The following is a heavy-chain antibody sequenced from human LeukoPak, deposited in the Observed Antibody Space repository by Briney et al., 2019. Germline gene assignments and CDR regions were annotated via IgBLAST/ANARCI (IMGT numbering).Heavy chain of an antibody. CDR2: FDPEDGET. D-gene: IGHD3-3*01. J-gene: IGHJ4*02. V-gene: IGHV1-24*01. Sequence: ASVKVSCKVSGYTLTELSMHWVRQAPGKGLEWMGGFDPEDGETIYAQKFQGRVTMTEDTSTDTAYMELSSLRSEDTAVYYCATVFNILYPYYFDYWGQGTLVTVSS. CDR1: GYTLTELS. CDR3: ATVFNILYPYYFDY.